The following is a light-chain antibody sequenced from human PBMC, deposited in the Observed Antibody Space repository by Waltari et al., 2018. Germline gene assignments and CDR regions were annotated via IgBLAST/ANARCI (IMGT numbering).Light chain of an antibody. CDR2: AAS. CDR1: QGISSS. J-gene: IGKJ3*01. Sequence: DIQLTQSPSFLSASVGDRVTITCRASQGISSSLAWYQQKPGKAPELLIYAASTLQSGVPSRFSGSGSATEFTLTISSLQPEDFATYYCQQLNSYPLTFGPGTKVDVK. V-gene: IGKV1-9*01. CDR3: QQLNSYPLT.